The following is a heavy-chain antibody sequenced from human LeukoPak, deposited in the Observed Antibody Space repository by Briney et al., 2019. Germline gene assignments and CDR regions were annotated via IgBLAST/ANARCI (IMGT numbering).Heavy chain of an antibody. CDR2: IYYSGST. Sequence: SETLSLTCTVSGDSISSSNWWSWVRQPPGKGLEWIGEIYYSGSTNYNPSLKSRVTISIDESKSQFSLILTSVTAADTAVYYCARGVYYDSSGYNWFDPWGQGTLVTVSS. CDR1: GDSISSSNW. CDR3: ARGVYYDSSGYNWFDP. V-gene: IGHV4-4*02. J-gene: IGHJ5*02. D-gene: IGHD3-22*01.